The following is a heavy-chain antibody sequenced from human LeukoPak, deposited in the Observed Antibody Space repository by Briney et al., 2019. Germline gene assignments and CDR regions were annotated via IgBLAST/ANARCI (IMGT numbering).Heavy chain of an antibody. CDR1: GFIFSSHW. CDR2: INQNGDDT. Sequence: GGSLRLSCAASGFIFSSHWMSWVRQAPGKGLEWVANINQNGDDTKYGDSVKGRFTISRDNAKDWLYLQMSNLRVEDTAVYYCTRGQCSGRVCYSSLYDSWGQGTLVTVSS. D-gene: IGHD2-8*02. V-gene: IGHV3-7*01. J-gene: IGHJ4*02. CDR3: TRGQCSGRVCYSSLYDS.